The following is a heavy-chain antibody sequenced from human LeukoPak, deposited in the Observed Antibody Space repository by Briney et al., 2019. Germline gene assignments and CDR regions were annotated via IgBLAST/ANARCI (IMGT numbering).Heavy chain of an antibody. D-gene: IGHD3-10*01. CDR1: GGSISSYY. CDR2: IYYSGST. Sequence: SETLSLTCTVSGGSISSYYWSWIRQPPGKGLEWIGYIYYSGSTNYNPSLKSRVTISVDTSKNQFSLKLSSVTAADTAVYYCARDKGMVRGSSYYYYGMDVWGQGTTVTVS. J-gene: IGHJ6*02. CDR3: ARDKGMVRGSSYYYYGMDV. V-gene: IGHV4-59*01.